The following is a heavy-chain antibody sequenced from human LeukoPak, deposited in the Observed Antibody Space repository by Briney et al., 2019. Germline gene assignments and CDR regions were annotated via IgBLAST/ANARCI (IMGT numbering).Heavy chain of an antibody. V-gene: IGHV3-21*01. CDR3: ARGYSGYANFDY. J-gene: IGHJ4*02. D-gene: IGHD5-12*01. CDR1: GFTFSSYS. Sequence: GGSLRLSCAASGFTFSSYSMSWVRQAPGKGLEWVSSSSSSYIYYADSVKGRFTISRDNAKNSLYLQMNSLRAEDTAVYYCARGYSGYANFDYWGQGTLVTVSS. CDR2: SSSSYI.